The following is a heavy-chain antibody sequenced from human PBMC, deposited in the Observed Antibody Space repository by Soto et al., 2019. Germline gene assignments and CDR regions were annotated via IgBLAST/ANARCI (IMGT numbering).Heavy chain of an antibody. J-gene: IGHJ4*02. D-gene: IGHD5-12*01. CDR2: IYYSGST. Sequence: QVQLQESGPGLVKPSQTLSLTCTVSGGSISSSGYYWNWIRQHPGQGLEWIGYIYYSGSTYYNPSPKXRXTXSXXSSKNQFSLKLSSVTAADTAVYYCARMLRATIFDYCGQGTLVTVSS. V-gene: IGHV4-31*03. CDR1: GGSISSSGYY. CDR3: ARMLRATIFDY.